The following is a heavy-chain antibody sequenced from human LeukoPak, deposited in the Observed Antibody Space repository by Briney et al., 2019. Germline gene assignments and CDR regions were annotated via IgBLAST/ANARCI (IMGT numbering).Heavy chain of an antibody. CDR3: ARALNMVTEDAFDI. Sequence: GASVRFSGKASGKPFTAYNMHGVRQAPGKGLEWWGWINPNSGGTNYAQKFQGRVTMTRDMSTSTVYMELSSLRSEDTAVYYCARALNMVTEDAFDIWGQGTMVTVSS. V-gene: IGHV1-2*02. CDR2: INPNSGGT. J-gene: IGHJ3*02. CDR1: GKPFTAYN. D-gene: IGHD3-10*01.